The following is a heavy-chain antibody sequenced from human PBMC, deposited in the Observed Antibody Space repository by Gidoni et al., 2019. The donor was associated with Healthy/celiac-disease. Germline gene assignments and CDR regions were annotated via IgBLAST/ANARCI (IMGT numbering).Heavy chain of an antibody. V-gene: IGHV3-21*01. D-gene: IGHD6-13*01. CDR2: SRSSSSYI. J-gene: IGHJ4*02. Sequence: EVQLVESGGGLVKPGGSLRLSCAASGFTFSSYSMNWVRQAPGKGLEWVSSSRSSSSYIYYADSVKGRFTISRDNAKNSLYLQMNSLRAEDTAVYYWARGSAAAGIDYWGQGTLVTVSS. CDR3: ARGSAAAGIDY. CDR1: GFTFSSYS.